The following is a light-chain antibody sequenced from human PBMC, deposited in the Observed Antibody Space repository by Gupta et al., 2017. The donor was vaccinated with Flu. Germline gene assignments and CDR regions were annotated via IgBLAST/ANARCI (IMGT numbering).Light chain of an antibody. Sequence: EIVLTQSPATLSLSPGERATLSCRASQSVGSTLAWFQQKPGQAPRLLIYAASNRATGIPARVSGSGSGTDFTLSISSLEPEDFAVYYCQQRSKWPLTFGGGTKVEVK. CDR3: QQRSKWPLT. CDR2: AAS. J-gene: IGKJ4*01. V-gene: IGKV3-11*01. CDR1: QSVGST.